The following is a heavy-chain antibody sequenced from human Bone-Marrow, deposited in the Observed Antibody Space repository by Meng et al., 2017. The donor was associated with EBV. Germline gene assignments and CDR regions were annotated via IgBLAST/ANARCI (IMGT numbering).Heavy chain of an antibody. V-gene: IGHV3-11*01. CDR2: ISGSGGST. J-gene: IGHJ4*02. CDR1: GFTFSDYY. D-gene: IGHD3-22*01. CDR3: AKDITMIVVVIDY. Sequence: QVQLVESGGXLVKPGGXXRLXXAASGFTFSDYYMSWIRQAPGKGLEWVSYISGSGGSTYYADSVKGRFTISRDNSKNTLYLQMNSLRAEDTAVYYCAKDITMIVVVIDYWGQGTLVTVSS.